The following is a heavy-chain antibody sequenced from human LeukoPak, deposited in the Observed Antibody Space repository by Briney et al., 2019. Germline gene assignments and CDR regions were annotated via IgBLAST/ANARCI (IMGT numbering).Heavy chain of an antibody. CDR1: GGSISSYY. CDR2: INHSGST. J-gene: IGHJ4*02. CDR3: ARSLHYDILTGYYSGDFDY. V-gene: IGHV4-34*01. Sequence: PSETLSLTCTVSGGSISSYYWSWIRQPPGKGLEWIGEINHSGSTNYNPSLKSRVTISVDTSKNQFSLKLSSVTAADTAVYYCARSLHYDILTGYYSGDFDYWGQGTLVTVSS. D-gene: IGHD3-9*01.